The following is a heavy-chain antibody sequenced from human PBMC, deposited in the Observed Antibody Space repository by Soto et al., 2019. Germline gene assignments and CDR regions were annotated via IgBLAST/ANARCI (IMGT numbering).Heavy chain of an antibody. J-gene: IGHJ4*02. CDR2: ITSASTTI. CDR3: AGDYWDTDYYLYY. D-gene: IGHD5-18*01. CDR1: GFTFSRYS. V-gene: IGHV3-48*02. Sequence: GGSLRLSCEASGFTFSRYSMDWVRQAPGRGLEWVSYITSASTTIYYSDSVKGRFTISRDNAKNSVDLQMNSLRDEDTAVYFCAGDYWDTDYYLYYWRKETPVTVSS.